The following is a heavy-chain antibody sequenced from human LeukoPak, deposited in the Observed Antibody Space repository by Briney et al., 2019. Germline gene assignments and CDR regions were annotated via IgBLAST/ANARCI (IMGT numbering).Heavy chain of an antibody. J-gene: IGHJ3*01. CDR1: GFTFSSYA. CDR2: ISFDGSNK. CDR3: AKPLGLWFGIDAFDV. Sequence: PGGSLRLSCAASGFTFSSYALHWVRQTPGKGLEWVAVISFDGSNKYYAESVKGRFTISRDSSKNTLYLQMNSLRAEDTAVYYCAKPLGLWFGIDAFDVWGQGTMVTVSS. V-gene: IGHV3-30*18. D-gene: IGHD3-10*01.